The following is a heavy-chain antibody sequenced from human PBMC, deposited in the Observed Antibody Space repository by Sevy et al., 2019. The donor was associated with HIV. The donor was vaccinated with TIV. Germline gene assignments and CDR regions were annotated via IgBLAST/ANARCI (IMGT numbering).Heavy chain of an antibody. CDR3: ARDGRGCSSTSCYAAYDYYYYGMDV. V-gene: IGHV3-21*01. D-gene: IGHD2-2*01. CDR2: ISSSSSYI. CDR1: GFTFSSYS. J-gene: IGHJ6*02. Sequence: GSLRLSCAASGFTFSSYSMNWVRQAPGKGLEWVSSISSSSSYIYYADSVKGRFTISRDNAKDSLYLQMNSLRAEDTAVYYCARDGRGCSSTSCYAAYDYYYYGMDVWGQGTTVTVSS.